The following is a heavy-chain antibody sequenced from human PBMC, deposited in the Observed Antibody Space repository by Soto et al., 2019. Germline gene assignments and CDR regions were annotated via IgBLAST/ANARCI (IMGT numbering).Heavy chain of an antibody. D-gene: IGHD3-9*01. CDR3: AKDVYYDILTGYCEY. V-gene: IGHV3-9*01. CDR2: ISWNSGSI. Sequence: EVQLVESGGGLVQPGRSLRLSCAASGFTFDDYAMHWVRQAPGKGLEWVSGISWNSGSIGYADSVKGRFTISRDNAKNSLYLQMNSMRAEDTALYYCAKDVYYDILTGYCEYWGQGTLVTVSS. J-gene: IGHJ4*02. CDR1: GFTFDDYA.